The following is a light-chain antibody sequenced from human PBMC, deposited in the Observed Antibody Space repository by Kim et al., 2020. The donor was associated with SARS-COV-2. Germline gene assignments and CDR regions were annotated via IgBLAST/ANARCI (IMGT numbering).Light chain of an antibody. J-gene: IGLJ2*01. CDR1: SSDVGDFNY. CDR2: EVN. CDR3: SSYTSTTVI. Sequence: QSALTQPASVSGSPGQSITISCTGTSSDVGDFNYVSWYQQRPGNAPKLMIFEVNSRPSGVSDRFSGSKSGNTASLTISGLQAEDEADYYCSSYTSTTVIFGGGTQLTVL. V-gene: IGLV2-14*01.